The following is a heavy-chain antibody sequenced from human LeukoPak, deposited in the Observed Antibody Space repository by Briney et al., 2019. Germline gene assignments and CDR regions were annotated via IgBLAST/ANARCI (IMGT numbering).Heavy chain of an antibody. CDR1: GFTFSSYW. CDR2: IKQDGSEK. V-gene: IGHV3-7*01. Sequence: GGSLRLSCAASGFTFSSYWMSWVRQAPGKGLEWVANIKQDGSEKYYVDSVKGRFTISRDNAKNSLYLQMNSLRAEDTAVYYCARKRVSCYYSIEQWGQGTLVTVSS. D-gene: IGHD3-22*01. J-gene: IGHJ4*01. CDR3: ARKRVSCYYSIEQ.